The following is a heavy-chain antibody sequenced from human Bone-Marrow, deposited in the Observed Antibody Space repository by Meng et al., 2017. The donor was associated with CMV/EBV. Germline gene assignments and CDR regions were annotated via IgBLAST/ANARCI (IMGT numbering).Heavy chain of an antibody. Sequence: QTLSLTCSIPGDRVTSNSAACNWIRQSPSRGLEWLGRTYYRSKWYNDYAVSVKSRITINPDTSKNQFSLQLNSVTPEDTAVYYCARDLYYYDSSGYYHPTLDYWGQGTLVTVSS. CDR2: TYYRSKWYN. CDR1: GDRVTSNSAA. J-gene: IGHJ4*02. CDR3: ARDLYYYDSSGYYHPTLDY. D-gene: IGHD3-22*01. V-gene: IGHV6-1*01.